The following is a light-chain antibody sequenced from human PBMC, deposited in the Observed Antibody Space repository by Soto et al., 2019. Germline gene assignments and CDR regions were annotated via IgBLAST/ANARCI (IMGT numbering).Light chain of an antibody. Sequence: EFVLTQSPGTLSLSPGERATLSCRASQTVRNNYLAWYQQKPGQAPRLLIYDASSRATGIPDRFSGGGSGTDFTLTISRLEPEDFAVYYCQPYGNSPRTFGQGTKVDMK. CDR2: DAS. CDR3: QPYGNSPRT. CDR1: QTVRNNY. J-gene: IGKJ1*01. V-gene: IGKV3-20*01.